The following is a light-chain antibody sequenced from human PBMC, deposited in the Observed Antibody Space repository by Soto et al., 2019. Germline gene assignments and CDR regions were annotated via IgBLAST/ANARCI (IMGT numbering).Light chain of an antibody. V-gene: IGKV3-20*01. CDR3: QQYGSSYPWT. Sequence: TQSPSTLSASVGDRVTITCRASQSISSWLAWYQQKPGQAPRLLIYGASSRATGIPDRFSGSGSGTDFTLTIRRLEPEDFAVYYCQQYGSSYPWTFGQGTKVDIK. CDR2: GAS. CDR1: QSISSW. J-gene: IGKJ1*01.